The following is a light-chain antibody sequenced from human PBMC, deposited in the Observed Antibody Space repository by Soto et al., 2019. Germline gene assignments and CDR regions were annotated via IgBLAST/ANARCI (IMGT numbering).Light chain of an antibody. CDR3: QQSFRTPRT. V-gene: IGKV1-39*01. CDR1: QSITSY. CDR2: AAS. J-gene: IGKJ1*01. Sequence: DIQMTQSPYSLSASVGDRVTITCRASQSITSYLNWYQQKPGKAPKLLIYAASSLQSGVPSRFSGSGSGTDFTLTISSLQPEDFATYYSQQSFRTPRTFGQGTKVEIK.